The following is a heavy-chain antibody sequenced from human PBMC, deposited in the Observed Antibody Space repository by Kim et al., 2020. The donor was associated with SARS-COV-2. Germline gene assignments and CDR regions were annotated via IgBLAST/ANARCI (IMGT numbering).Heavy chain of an antibody. CDR3: ARGEGSGSYYSTNSPFDY. J-gene: IGHJ4*02. Sequence: ASVKVSCKASGYTFTSYYMHWVRQAPGQGLEWMGIINPSGGSTSYAQKFQGRVTMTRDTSTSTVYMELSSLRSEDTAVYYCARGEGSGSYYSTNSPFDYWGQGTLVTVSS. CDR1: GYTFTSYY. CDR2: INPSGGST. D-gene: IGHD3-10*01. V-gene: IGHV1-46*01.